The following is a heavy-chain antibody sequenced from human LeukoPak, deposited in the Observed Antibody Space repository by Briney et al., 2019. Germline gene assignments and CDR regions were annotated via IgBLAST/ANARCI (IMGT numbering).Heavy chain of an antibody. V-gene: IGHV1-46*01. Sequence: GASVKVSCKASGYTFSSYAMNWVRQAPGQGLEWMGIINPSGGSTSYAQKFQGRVTMTRDTSTSTVYMELSSLRSEDTAVYYCARDSGEVGATTADAFDIWGQGTMVTVSS. CDR1: GYTFSSYA. CDR2: INPSGGST. CDR3: ARDSGEVGATTADAFDI. J-gene: IGHJ3*02. D-gene: IGHD1-26*01.